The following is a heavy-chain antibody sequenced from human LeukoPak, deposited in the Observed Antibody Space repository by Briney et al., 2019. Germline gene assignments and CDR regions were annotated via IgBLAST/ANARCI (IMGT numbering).Heavy chain of an antibody. CDR1: GFTFSSYS. Sequence: GGSLRLSCAASGFTFSSYSMNWVRQAPGKGLEWVSSISSSSSYIYYADSVKGRFTISRDNAKNSLYLQMNSLRAEGTAVYYCASGPHRRAGNWFDPWGQGTLVTVSS. J-gene: IGHJ5*02. CDR3: ASGPHRRAGNWFDP. CDR2: ISSSSSYI. V-gene: IGHV3-21*01.